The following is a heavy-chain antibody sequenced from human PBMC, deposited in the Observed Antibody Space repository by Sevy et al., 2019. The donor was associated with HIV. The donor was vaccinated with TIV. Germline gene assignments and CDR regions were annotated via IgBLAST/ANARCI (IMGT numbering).Heavy chain of an antibody. Sequence: GGSLRLSCTASGFTFRNYAMNWVRQAPGKGLERVALISYDGSNKYYADSVRGRFAISRDNSKNKLFLQMNSLRPEDTAIYYCAREGQLWFVYYFDNWGQGTLVTVSS. CDR1: GFTFRNYA. CDR2: ISYDGSNK. J-gene: IGHJ4*02. CDR3: AREGQLWFVYYFDN. V-gene: IGHV3-30*09. D-gene: IGHD3-10*01.